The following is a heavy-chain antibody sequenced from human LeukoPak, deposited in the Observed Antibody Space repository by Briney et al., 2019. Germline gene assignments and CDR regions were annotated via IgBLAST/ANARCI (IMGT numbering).Heavy chain of an antibody. V-gene: IGHV4-61*01. J-gene: IGHJ4*02. D-gene: IGHD3-22*01. Sequence: SETLSLTCTVSGGSVSSGTYYWSWIRQPPGKGLEWIGDIYYTGSTNYNPSLKSRVTISVDTSKNQFSLKLSFVTAADTAVYYCARGPPLYYYDSSGYDWGQGTLVAVSS. CDR2: IYYTGST. CDR1: GGSVSSGTYY. CDR3: ARGPPLYYYDSSGYD.